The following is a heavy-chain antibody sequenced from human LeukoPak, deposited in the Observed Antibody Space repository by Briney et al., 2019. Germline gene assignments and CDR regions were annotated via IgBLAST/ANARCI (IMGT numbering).Heavy chain of an antibody. J-gene: IGHJ6*02. Sequence: GESLRLSCAASGFTFSNAWMSWVRQAPGKGLEWVGRIKSKTDGGTTDYAAPVKGRFTISRDDSKNTLYLQMNSLKTEDTAVYYCTTDPKRPGYSSSWDYYYGMDVWGQGTTVTVSS. V-gene: IGHV3-15*01. CDR2: IKSKTDGGTT. CDR3: TTDPKRPGYSSSWDYYYGMDV. CDR1: GFTFSNAW. D-gene: IGHD6-13*01.